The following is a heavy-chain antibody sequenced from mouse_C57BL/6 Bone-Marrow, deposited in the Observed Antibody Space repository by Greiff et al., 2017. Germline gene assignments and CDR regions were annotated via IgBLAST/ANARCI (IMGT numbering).Heavy chain of an antibody. J-gene: IGHJ3*01. CDR1: GYTFTSYW. CDR3: ARKDSSGYGRAY. V-gene: IGHV1-61*01. D-gene: IGHD3-2*02. Sequence: QVQLQQPGAELVRPGSSVKLSCKASGYTFTSYWMDWVKQRPGQGLEWIGNLYPSDSETHYNQKFKDKATLTVDKSSSTAYMQLSSLTSEDSAVYYCARKDSSGYGRAYWGQGTLVTVSA. CDR2: LYPSDSET.